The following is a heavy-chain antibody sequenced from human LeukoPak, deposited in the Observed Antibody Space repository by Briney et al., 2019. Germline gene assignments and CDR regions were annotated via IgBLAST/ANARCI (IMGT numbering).Heavy chain of an antibody. J-gene: IGHJ6*03. CDR3: ARDTEVVPAAISHGAYYYYYYMDV. D-gene: IGHD2-2*02. CDR1: GYTFNTYG. CDR2: ISGYNGKT. V-gene: IGHV1-18*01. Sequence: ASVKVSCKSSGYTFNTYGITWVRQAPGQGLEWMGWISGYNGKTKYAQKIQDRLTMTTDTSTTTAYMELRSLRSDDTAVYYCARDTEVVPAAISHGAYYYYYYMDVWGKGTTVTISS.